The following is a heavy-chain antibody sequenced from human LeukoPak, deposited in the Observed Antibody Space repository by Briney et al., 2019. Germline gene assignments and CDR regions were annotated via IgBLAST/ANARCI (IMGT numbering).Heavy chain of an antibody. CDR3: ARGAVQFLEWPSDMDV. CDR1: GYSFSNYP. J-gene: IGHJ6*03. D-gene: IGHD3-3*01. CDR2: ISNYDGRT. Sequence: ASVKASCRASGYSFSNYPMSWVRQAPGRGLEWVGWISNYDGRTDYGQRLQGRVTLTRDTSTSTAYMELTSLTSDDTAIYYCARGAVQFLEWPSDMDVWGKGTTVIVSS. V-gene: IGHV1-18*01.